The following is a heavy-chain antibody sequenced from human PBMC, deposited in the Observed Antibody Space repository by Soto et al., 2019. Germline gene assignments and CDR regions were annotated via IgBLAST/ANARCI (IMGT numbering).Heavy chain of an antibody. J-gene: IGHJ6*02. Sequence: QVQLVQSGAEVKKPGSSVKVSCKASGGTFSSYAISWVRQAPGQGLEWMGGIIPIFGTANYAQKFQGRVTITADASTSTAYMELSSLRSEDTAVYYCAREVTALGYYYYYGMDVWGQGTTVTVSS. CDR3: AREVTALGYYYYYGMDV. V-gene: IGHV1-69*01. D-gene: IGHD2-21*02. CDR2: IIPIFGTA. CDR1: GGTFSSYA.